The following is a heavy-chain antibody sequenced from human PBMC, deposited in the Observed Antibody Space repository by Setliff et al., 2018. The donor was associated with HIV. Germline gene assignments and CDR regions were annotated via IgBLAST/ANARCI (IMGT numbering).Heavy chain of an antibody. CDR2: INPILGVA. V-gene: IGHV1-69*10. CDR3: SRCGRDGYNLNY. Sequence: SVKVSCKASGYSFTDYYIHWVRQAPGQGLEWMGWINPILGVANYAQRVQGRVTIATDEATSTTYMALSSLRSEDTAVDYCSRCGRDGYNLNYWGQGTLVTVSA. D-gene: IGHD5-12*01. J-gene: IGHJ4*02. CDR1: GYSFTDYY.